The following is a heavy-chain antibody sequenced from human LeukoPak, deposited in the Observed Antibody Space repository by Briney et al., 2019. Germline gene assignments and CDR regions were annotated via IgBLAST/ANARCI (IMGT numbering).Heavy chain of an antibody. D-gene: IGHD3-22*01. CDR3: ASSADSGYSLD. V-gene: IGHV3-7*01. Sequence: GGSLRLSCAASGFTFSSYWMSWARQAPGTGLERVANIKQDGSEKYFVDSVKGRFTISRDNAKNSLYLQMNSLRAEDTAVYYCASSADSGYSLDWGQGTLVTVSS. J-gene: IGHJ1*01. CDR1: GFTFSSYW. CDR2: IKQDGSEK.